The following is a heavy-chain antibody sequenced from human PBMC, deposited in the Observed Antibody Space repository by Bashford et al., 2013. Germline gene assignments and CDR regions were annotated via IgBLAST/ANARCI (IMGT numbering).Heavy chain of an antibody. CDR3: AMTYGSGSYYTGIDAFDI. Sequence: WVRQMPGKGLEWMGIIYPGDSDTRYSPSFQGQVTISADKSISTAYLQWSSLKASDTAMYYCAMTYGSGSYYTGIDAFDIWGQGTMVTVSS. J-gene: IGHJ3*02. V-gene: IGHV5-51*01. D-gene: IGHD3-10*01. CDR2: IYPGDSDT.